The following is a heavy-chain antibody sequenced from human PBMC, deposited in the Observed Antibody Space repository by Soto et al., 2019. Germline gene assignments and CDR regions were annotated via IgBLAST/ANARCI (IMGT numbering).Heavy chain of an antibody. CDR1: GYTFTSYA. D-gene: IGHD6-13*01. J-gene: IGHJ6*02. Sequence: GASVKVSCKASGYTFTSYAMNWVRQAPGQGLEWMGWINTNTGNPTYAQGFTGRFVFSLDTSVSTAYLQICSLKAEDTAVYYCARDFDSSSWYGSYYYYGMDVWSQGTTVTVSS. CDR3: ARDFDSSSWYGSYYYYGMDV. CDR2: INTNTGNP. V-gene: IGHV7-4-1*01.